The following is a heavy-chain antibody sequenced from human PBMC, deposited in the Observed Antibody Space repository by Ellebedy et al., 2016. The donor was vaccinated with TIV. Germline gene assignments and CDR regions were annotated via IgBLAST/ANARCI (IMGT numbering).Heavy chain of an antibody. CDR1: GFTFSSYG. CDR3: ARDQLRCGGDCYSAPRYYFDY. J-gene: IGHJ4*02. CDR2: IWYDGSNK. D-gene: IGHD2-21*02. V-gene: IGHV3-33*08. Sequence: PGGSLRLSCAASGFTFSSYGMHWVRQAPGKGLEWVAVIWYDGSNKYYADSVKGRFTISRDNSKNTRYLQRNSLRAEDTAVDYCARDQLRCGGDCYSAPRYYFDYWGQGTLVTVSS.